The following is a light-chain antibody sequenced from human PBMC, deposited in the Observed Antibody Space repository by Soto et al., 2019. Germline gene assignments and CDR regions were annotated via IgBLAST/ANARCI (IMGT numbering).Light chain of an antibody. CDR1: QSFSSY. CDR3: QQSYSAPYT. V-gene: IGKV1-39*01. Sequence: DIQMTQSPSSLSASVGDRVTITCRASQSFSSYLNWYQHKPGKAPKLLIYAASSLQSGVPSRFSGSGSGTDFTLTISSLQREDFATYYCQQSYSAPYTFGQGTKVDIK. CDR2: AAS. J-gene: IGKJ2*01.